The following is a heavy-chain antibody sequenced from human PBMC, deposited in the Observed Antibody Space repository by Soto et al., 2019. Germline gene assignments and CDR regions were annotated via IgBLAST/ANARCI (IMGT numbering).Heavy chain of an antibody. CDR3: AGEGYSGGWYGVHPVDH. D-gene: IGHD6-19*01. Sequence: ASVKVSCKASGYTFTSYGISWVRQAPGQGLEWMGWISAYNGNTNYAQKLQGRVTMTTDTSTSTAYMELRSLRSDDTAVYYCAGEGYSGGWYGVHPVDHWGQGTLVTVSS. CDR1: GYTFTSYG. CDR2: ISAYNGNT. V-gene: IGHV1-18*01. J-gene: IGHJ4*02.